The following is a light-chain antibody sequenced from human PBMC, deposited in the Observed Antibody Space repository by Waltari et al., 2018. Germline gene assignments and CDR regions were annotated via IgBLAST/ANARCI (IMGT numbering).Light chain of an antibody. V-gene: IGKV3-15*01. CDR1: QSVSVN. Sequence: EVVLTQSPATLSLSPGERATLSCRASQSVSVNLAWYQQRPGQAPRLLIYSASTRATGIPARVSGSGSGTEVTLTISSLESEDFAVYYCQQSHNWPPLTFGGGTKVEIK. CDR3: QQSHNWPPLT. CDR2: SAS. J-gene: IGKJ4*01.